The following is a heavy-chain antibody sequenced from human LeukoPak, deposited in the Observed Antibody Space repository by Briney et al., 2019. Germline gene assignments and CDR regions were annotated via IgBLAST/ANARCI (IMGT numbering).Heavy chain of an antibody. CDR2: INPNSGGT. V-gene: IGHV1-2*02. CDR1: GHTFTSYD. CDR3: ARDRSDHPPDY. D-gene: IGHD1-14*01. Sequence: ASVKVSCKASGHTFTSYDINWVRQATGQGLEWMGWINPNSGGTNYAQKFQGRVTMTRDTSISTAYMELSRLRSDDTAVYYCARDRSDHPPDYWGQGTLVTVSS. J-gene: IGHJ4*02.